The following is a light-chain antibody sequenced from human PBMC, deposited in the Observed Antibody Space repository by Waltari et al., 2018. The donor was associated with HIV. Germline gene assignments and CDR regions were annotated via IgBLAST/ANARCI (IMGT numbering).Light chain of an antibody. CDR1: SSPVGSYRL. Sequence: SALTQPASVSAYPGPSITLSCAGTSSPVGSYRLVSLYQQHPDTAPKLIIYDVNKPPSGISNRFSGSKSGNTASLTISGLQAEDEADYYCCSYAGSSTWVFGGGTKLTVL. J-gene: IGLJ3*02. V-gene: IGLV2-23*02. CDR3: CSYAGSSTWV. CDR2: DVN.